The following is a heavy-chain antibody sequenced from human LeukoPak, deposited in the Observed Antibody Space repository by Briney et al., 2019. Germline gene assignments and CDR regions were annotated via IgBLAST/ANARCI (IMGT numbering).Heavy chain of an antibody. Sequence: ASVTVSCKASGYTFTGYYMHWVRQAPGQGLEWMGRINPNSGGTNYAQKFQGRVTMTRDTSISTAYMELSRLRSDDTAVYYCARDGYCSSTSCYPDFDYWGQGTLVTVSS. D-gene: IGHD2-2*01. CDR3: ARDGYCSSTSCYPDFDY. CDR1: GYTFTGYY. J-gene: IGHJ4*02. CDR2: INPNSGGT. V-gene: IGHV1-2*06.